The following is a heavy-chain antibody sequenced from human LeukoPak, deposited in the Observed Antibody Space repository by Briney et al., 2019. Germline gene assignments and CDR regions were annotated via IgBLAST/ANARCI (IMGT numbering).Heavy chain of an antibody. Sequence: PGRSLRLSCAASGFTFSSYAMHWVRQAPGKGLEWVAVISCDGSNKYYADSVKGRFTISRDNSKNTLYLQMNSLRAEDTAVYYCARWYYGSGSDDAFDIWGQGTMVTVSS. D-gene: IGHD3-10*01. CDR1: GFTFSSYA. CDR2: ISCDGSNK. CDR3: ARWYYGSGSDDAFDI. V-gene: IGHV3-30-3*01. J-gene: IGHJ3*02.